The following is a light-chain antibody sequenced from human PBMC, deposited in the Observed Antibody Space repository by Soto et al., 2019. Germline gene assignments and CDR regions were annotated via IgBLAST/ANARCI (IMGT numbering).Light chain of an antibody. CDR1: SSDVGGYNY. V-gene: IGLV2-11*01. Sequence: QSALTQPRSVSGSPGQSVTISCTGTSSDVGGYNYVSWYQQHPGKAPKLMIYDVSKRPSGVPDRFSGSKSGNTASLTISGLQAEDEADYYCCSYAGSYTCGFGTGTKV. CDR2: DVS. J-gene: IGLJ1*01. CDR3: CSYAGSYTCG.